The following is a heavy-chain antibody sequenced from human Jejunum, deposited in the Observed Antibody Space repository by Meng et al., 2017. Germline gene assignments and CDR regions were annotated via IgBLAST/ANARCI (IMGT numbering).Heavy chain of an antibody. Sequence: GGSLRLSCAASNFTFSSYTMSWVRQPPGKGLEWVSTMSGSGYSIYYADSVKGRFTISRDNSKNTLDLTMNNVRAEDTAIYYCARVIIGAGSRWLDPWGLGTLVTVSS. CDR2: MSGSGYSI. V-gene: IGHV3-23*01. D-gene: IGHD6-13*01. J-gene: IGHJ5*02. CDR3: ARVIIGAGSRWLDP. CDR1: NFTFSSYT.